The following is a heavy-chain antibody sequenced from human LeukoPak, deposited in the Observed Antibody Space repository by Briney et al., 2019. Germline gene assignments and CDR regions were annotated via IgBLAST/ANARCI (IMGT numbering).Heavy chain of an antibody. D-gene: IGHD3-22*01. J-gene: IGHJ4*02. V-gene: IGHV1-69*13. Sequence: SVKVSCKASGGTFSSYAISWVRQAPGQGLEWMGGIIPIFGTANYAQKFQGRVTITADESTSTAYMELSSLRSEDTAVYYCERAPSYYYDSSGYYYDYWGQGTLVTVSS. CDR1: GGTFSSYA. CDR3: ERAPSYYYDSSGYYYDY. CDR2: IIPIFGTA.